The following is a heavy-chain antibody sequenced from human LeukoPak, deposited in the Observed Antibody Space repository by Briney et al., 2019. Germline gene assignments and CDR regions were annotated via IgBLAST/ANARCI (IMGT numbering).Heavy chain of an antibody. D-gene: IGHD6-19*01. CDR2: ISSSGSPI. J-gene: IGHJ4*02. CDR3: VLRGAVAAADF. CDR1: RFTFSNAW. Sequence: GGSLRLSCAASRFTFSNAWMSWVRQAPGKGLEWVSYISSSGSPIYYADSVKGRFTISRDNAKNSLYLQMNSLRAEDTAIYYCVLRGAVAAADFWGQGTLVTVSS. V-gene: IGHV3-11*04.